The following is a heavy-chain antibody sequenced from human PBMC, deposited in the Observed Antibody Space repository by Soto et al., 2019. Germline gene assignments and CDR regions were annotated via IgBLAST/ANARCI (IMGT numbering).Heavy chain of an antibody. CDR3: ARSQLVLDY. V-gene: IGHV3-7*03. CDR1: GFTFSTYW. J-gene: IGHJ4*02. Sequence: EVQLVESGGGLVQPGGSLRLSCAASGFTFSTYWMSWVRQAPGKGLEWVANIRQDGSEKYFVDSVKGRFTISRDNAKNSLYLQMNSLRAEDTAVYFCARSQLVLDYWGQGTLVTVSS. D-gene: IGHD6-6*01. CDR2: IRQDGSEK.